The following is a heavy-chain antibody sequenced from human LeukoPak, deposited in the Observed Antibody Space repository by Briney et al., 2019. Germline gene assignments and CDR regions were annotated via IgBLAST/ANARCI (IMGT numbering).Heavy chain of an antibody. J-gene: IGHJ4*02. V-gene: IGHV3-9*01. CDR3: ADSSSSTYVFDY. D-gene: IGHD6-13*01. Sequence: GGSLRLSCAASGFTFDDYAMHWVRQAPGKGLEWVSGISWNSGSIGYADSVKGRFTISRDNAKNSLYLQMNSLRAEDTAVYYCADSSSSTYVFDYWGQGTLVTVSS. CDR1: GFTFDDYA. CDR2: ISWNSGSI.